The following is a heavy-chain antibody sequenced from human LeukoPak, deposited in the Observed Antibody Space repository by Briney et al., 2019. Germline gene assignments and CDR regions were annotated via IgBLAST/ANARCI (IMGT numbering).Heavy chain of an antibody. CDR2: IYYTGST. J-gene: IGHJ4*02. D-gene: IGHD5-18*01. V-gene: IGHV4-59*08. CDR3: AGLGSPVDAPMVIRY. CDR1: GDSISSHY. Sequence: SETLSLTCDVFGDSISSHYWSSIRQPPRRGLEWIGYIYYTGSTTYSPALKSRVTTSVDTSKNQFSLKLSSVTAADTAVYYCAGLGSPVDAPMVIRYWGLGTLVTVSS.